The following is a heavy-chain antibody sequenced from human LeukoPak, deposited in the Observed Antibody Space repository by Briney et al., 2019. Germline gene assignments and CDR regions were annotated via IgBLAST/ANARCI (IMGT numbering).Heavy chain of an antibody. CDR1: GYTFISYG. Sequence: GASVKVSCKASGYTFISYGISWVRQAPGQGVEWMGGISAYNGNTNYAQKFQGRVTMNKDTSTSTAYMELRSLRSDDTAVYYCARGMIYDSSGFVAFDIWGQGTMVTVSS. D-gene: IGHD3-22*01. CDR3: ARGMIYDSSGFVAFDI. CDR2: ISAYNGNT. J-gene: IGHJ3*02. V-gene: IGHV1-18*01.